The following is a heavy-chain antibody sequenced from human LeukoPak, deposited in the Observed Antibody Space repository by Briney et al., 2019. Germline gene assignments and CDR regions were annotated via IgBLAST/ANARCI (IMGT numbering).Heavy chain of an antibody. CDR1: GFTFSSYS. J-gene: IGHJ4*02. CDR3: ARGAYNSGGTHEN. D-gene: IGHD3-22*01. CDR2: ISSSSSYI. V-gene: IGHV3-21*01. Sequence: KSGGSLRLSCAASGFTFSSYSMNWVRQAPGKGLEWVSSISSSSSYIYYADSVKGRFTISRDNAKNSLYLQMNSLRAEDTALYYCARGAYNSGGTHENWGQGTLVTVSS.